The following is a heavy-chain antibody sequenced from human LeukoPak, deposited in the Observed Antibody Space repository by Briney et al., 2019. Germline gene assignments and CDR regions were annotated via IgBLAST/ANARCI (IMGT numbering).Heavy chain of an antibody. V-gene: IGHV3-23*01. CDR3: AKEYYDFWSGTPWYFDL. Sequence: PGGSLRLSCAASGFTFSSYAMSWVRQAPGKGLEWVSGISGNGGNTYYADSVKGRFTISRDNSKNTLYLQMNSLRAEDTAVYYCAKEYYDFWSGTPWYFDLWGRGTLVTVSS. D-gene: IGHD3-3*01. CDR2: ISGNGGNT. CDR1: GFTFSSYA. J-gene: IGHJ2*01.